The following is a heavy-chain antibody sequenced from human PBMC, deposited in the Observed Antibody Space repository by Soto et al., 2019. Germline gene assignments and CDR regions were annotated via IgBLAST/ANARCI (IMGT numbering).Heavy chain of an antibody. CDR3: ASDMSTT. CDR2: MNPNSGHT. V-gene: IGHV1-8*01. J-gene: IGHJ5*02. CDR1: GYTFTSHD. D-gene: IGHD2-2*01. Sequence: QVQLVQSGAEVKKPGALVKVSCKASGYTFTSHDINWMRQTTGQGLEWMGWMNPNSGHTNSAQKFQGRVTMTRDTSINTAYMELTNLRSEDTAIYYCASDMSTTWGQGTLVTVSS.